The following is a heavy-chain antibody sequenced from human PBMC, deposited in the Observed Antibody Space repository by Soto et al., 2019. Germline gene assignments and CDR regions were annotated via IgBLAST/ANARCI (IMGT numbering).Heavy chain of an antibody. J-gene: IGHJ4*02. CDR2: IYYSENT. CDR3: ATHPPYGPLDH. Sequence: SETLSLTCTVYGGSFSGYGWSWIRQPPGKGLEWIGKIYYSENTNYNPSLKSRVTISVDTSKNQFSLRLTSVTAADTAVYYCATHPPYGPLDHWGQGTLVTVSS. CDR1: GGSFSGYG. D-gene: IGHD4-17*01. V-gene: IGHV4-34*01.